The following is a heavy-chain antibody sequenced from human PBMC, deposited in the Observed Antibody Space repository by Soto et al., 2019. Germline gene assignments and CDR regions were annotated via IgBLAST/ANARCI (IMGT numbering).Heavy chain of an antibody. CDR2: IYHSGST. D-gene: IGHD1-26*01. J-gene: IGHJ4*02. V-gene: IGHV4-30-2*01. Sequence: SETLSLTCAVSGGPLSSGGYSWSWIRQPPGKGLEWIGYIYHSGSTHYNPSLKSRVTISVDTSKNQFSLQLSSVTAADTAVYYCARGPYSGSYYYWGQGTLVTVSS. CDR3: ARGPYSGSYYY. CDR1: GGPLSSGGYS.